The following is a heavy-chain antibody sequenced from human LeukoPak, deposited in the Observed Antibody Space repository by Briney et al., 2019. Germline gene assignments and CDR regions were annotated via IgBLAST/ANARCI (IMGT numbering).Heavy chain of an antibody. Sequence: PGGSLRLSCAASGFTFSRYWMTWVRQAPGKGQEWLANIKQDGTEKYYVDSVKGRFTISRDNAKNSLYLQMNSLRAEDTAVYYCARDSEWGLLRSDYWGQGTLVTVSS. V-gene: IGHV3-7*05. J-gene: IGHJ4*02. CDR1: GFTFSRYW. CDR3: ARDSEWGLLRSDY. D-gene: IGHD1-26*01. CDR2: IKQDGTEK.